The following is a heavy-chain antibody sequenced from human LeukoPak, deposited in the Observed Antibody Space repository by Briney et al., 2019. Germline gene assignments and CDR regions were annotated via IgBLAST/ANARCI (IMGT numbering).Heavy chain of an antibody. CDR3: AKVGSGWVFDY. CDR1: GFTVSSYA. V-gene: IGHV3-23*01. J-gene: IGHJ4*02. Sequence: GGSLRLSCAASGFTVSSYAMSWVRQAPGKGLEWVSAISGSGGSTYYAGSVKGRFTISRDNSKNTLYLQMNSLRAEDTAVYYCAKVGSGWVFDYWGQGTLVTVSS. D-gene: IGHD6-19*01. CDR2: ISGSGGST.